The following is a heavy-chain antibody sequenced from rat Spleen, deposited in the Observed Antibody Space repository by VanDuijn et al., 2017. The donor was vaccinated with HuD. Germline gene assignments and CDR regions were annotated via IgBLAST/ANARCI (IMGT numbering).Heavy chain of an antibody. J-gene: IGHJ2*01. D-gene: IGHD5-1*01. Sequence: EVQLVESGGGLIQPGRSLTLSCSASGFIFSDYGMAWVRQAPKKGLEWVATISTSGGSTYYRDSVKGRFTVSRDNAKSTLYLQMDSLRSEDTATYFCTTQWELYHWGQGVMVTVSS. CDR3: TTQWELYH. V-gene: IGHV5S23*01. CDR2: ISTSGGST. CDR1: GFIFSDYG.